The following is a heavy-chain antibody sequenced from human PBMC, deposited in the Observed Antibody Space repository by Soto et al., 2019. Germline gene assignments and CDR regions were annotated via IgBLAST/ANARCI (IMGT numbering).Heavy chain of an antibody. CDR2: IKSKTDGGTI. V-gene: IGHV3-15*07. CDR1: GFTFNNAW. Sequence: EVQLVESGGGLVKPGGSLRLSCAASGFTFNNAWMNWVRQAPGKGLEWVGRIKSKTDGGTIEYAAPVKGRFTISGDDSKNTLYLQMNSLETGDTAVYYCITSGGYCISTSCSSFIYGMDVW. J-gene: IGHJ6*01. D-gene: IGHD2-2*01. CDR3: ITSGGYCISTSCSSFIYGMDV.